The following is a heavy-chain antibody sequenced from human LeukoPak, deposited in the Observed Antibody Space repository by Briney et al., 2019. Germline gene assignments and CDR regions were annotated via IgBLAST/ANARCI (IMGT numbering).Heavy chain of an antibody. Sequence: SETLSLTCAVYGGSFSGYYWSWIRQPRGKGLEWIGEINHSGSTNYNPSLKSRVTISVDTSKNQFSLKLSSVTAADTAVYYCARGLRFFIWGQGTMVTVSS. CDR2: INHSGST. J-gene: IGHJ3*02. D-gene: IGHD3-3*01. V-gene: IGHV4-34*01. CDR3: ARGLRFFI. CDR1: GGSFSGYY.